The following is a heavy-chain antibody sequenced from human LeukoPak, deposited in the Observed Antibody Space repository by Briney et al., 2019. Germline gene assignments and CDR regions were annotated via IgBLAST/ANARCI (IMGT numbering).Heavy chain of an antibody. CDR2: ISSSSSYI. J-gene: IGHJ4*02. CDR3: ARAYSGYDFFDY. V-gene: IGHV3-21*01. D-gene: IGHD5-12*01. Sequence: GGSLRLSCAASGFTFSSYAMSWVRQAPGKGLEWVSSISSSSSYIYYADSVKGRFTISRDNAKNSLYLQMNSLRAEDTAVYYCARAYSGYDFFDYWGQGTLVTVSS. CDR1: GFTFSSYA.